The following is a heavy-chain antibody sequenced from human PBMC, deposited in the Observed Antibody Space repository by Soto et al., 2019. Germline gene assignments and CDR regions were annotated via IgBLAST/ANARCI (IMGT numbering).Heavy chain of an antibody. J-gene: IGHJ6*04. CDR1: GYTFTSYG. D-gene: IGHD3-16*02. Sequence: SVKVSCKASGYTFTSYGISWVRQAPGHGHEWMGWISAYNCNTNYAQKLQGRVTMTTDTSTSTAYMELRSQRSDDTAVYYCAISLYLELSLGELSSKYYSNVMGVVGKGTFSAVSS. CDR2: ISAYNCNT. V-gene: IGHV1-18*01. CDR3: AISLYLELSLGELSSKYYSNVMGV.